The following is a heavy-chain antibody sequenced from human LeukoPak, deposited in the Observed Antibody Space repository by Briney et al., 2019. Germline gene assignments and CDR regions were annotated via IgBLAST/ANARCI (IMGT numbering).Heavy chain of an antibody. CDR3: AGVSGPIVVVVAAQRGSWFDP. CDR1: GGTFSSYA. Sequence: SVKVSCKASGGTFSSYAISWVRQAPGQGLEWMGGIIPIFGTANYAQKFQGRVTITADESTSTAYMELSSLRSEDTAVYYCAGVSGPIVVVVAAQRGSWFDPWGQGTLVTVSS. D-gene: IGHD2-15*01. V-gene: IGHV1-69*13. CDR2: IIPIFGTA. J-gene: IGHJ5*02.